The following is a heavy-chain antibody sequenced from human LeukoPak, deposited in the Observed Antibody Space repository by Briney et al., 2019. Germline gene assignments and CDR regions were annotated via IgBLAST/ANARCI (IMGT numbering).Heavy chain of an antibody. J-gene: IGHJ4*02. CDR1: GFTFSSYD. CDR3: ARDGVRDSSLRVDYFDY. Sequence: GGSLRLSCAASGFTFSSYDMHWVRQATGKGLEWVSAIGTAGDTYYPGSVKGRFTISRENAKNSLYLQMNSLRAGDTAVYYCARDGVRDSSLRVDYFDYWGQGTLVTVSS. CDR2: IGTAGDT. D-gene: IGHD6-6*01. V-gene: IGHV3-13*01.